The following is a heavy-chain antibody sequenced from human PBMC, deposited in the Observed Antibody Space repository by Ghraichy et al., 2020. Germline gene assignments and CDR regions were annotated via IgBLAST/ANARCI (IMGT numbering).Heavy chain of an antibody. CDR2: IYYSGST. J-gene: IGHJ4*02. Sequence: SETLSLTCTVSGGSISSNNYYWGWIRQPPRKGLEWIGSIYYSGSTYYNPSLKSRLTISVDTSKNQFSLKMNSVTAADTAVYYCARLGRSVLATSDYWGQGTLVTVSS. CDR1: GGSISSNNYY. V-gene: IGHV4-39*01. D-gene: IGHD4/OR15-4a*01. CDR3: ARLGRSVLATSDY.